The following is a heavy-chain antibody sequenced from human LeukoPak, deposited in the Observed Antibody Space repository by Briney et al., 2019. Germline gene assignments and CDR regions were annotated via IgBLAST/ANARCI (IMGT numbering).Heavy chain of an antibody. D-gene: IGHD5-12*01. V-gene: IGHV3-48*01. Sequence: QPGGSLRLSCAASGFTFSSYSMNWVRQAPGKGLEWVSYISSSSSTIYYADSVKGRFTISRDNAKNSLYLQMNSLRAEDTAVYYCARDGGAPWLRSGYYFDYWRQGTLVTVSS. J-gene: IGHJ4*02. CDR2: ISSSSSTI. CDR3: ARDGGAPWLRSGYYFDY. CDR1: GFTFSSYS.